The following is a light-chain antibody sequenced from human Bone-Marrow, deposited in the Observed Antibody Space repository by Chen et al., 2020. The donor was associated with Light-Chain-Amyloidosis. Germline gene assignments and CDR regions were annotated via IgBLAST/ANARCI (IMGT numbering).Light chain of an antibody. J-gene: IGLJ3*02. CDR2: EDD. Sequence: NFMLTQPHSVSESPGKTVIISCTRSSGSIATNYVQWYQQRPGSSPTTVIYEDDQRPSGVPDRFSGSIDRSSNSASLTISGLKTAEEADYYCQSYQGSSQGVFGGGTKLTVL. CDR3: QSYQGSSQGV. V-gene: IGLV6-57*01. CDR1: SGSIATNY.